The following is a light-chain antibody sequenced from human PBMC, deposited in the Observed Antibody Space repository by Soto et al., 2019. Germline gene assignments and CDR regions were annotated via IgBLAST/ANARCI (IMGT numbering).Light chain of an antibody. CDR2: DVS. Sequence: QSALTQPRSVSGSPGQSVTISCTRTSSDVGGYNYVSWYQQHPGKAPKLMIYDVSKRPSGVPDRFSGSKSGDTASLTISGLQAEDEADYYCCSYAGSYRVVFGGGTQLTVL. CDR3: CSYAGSYRVV. CDR1: SSDVGGYNY. J-gene: IGLJ2*01. V-gene: IGLV2-11*01.